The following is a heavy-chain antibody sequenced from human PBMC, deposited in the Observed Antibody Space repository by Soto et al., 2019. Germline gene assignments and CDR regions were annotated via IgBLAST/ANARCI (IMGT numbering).Heavy chain of an antibody. CDR2: IIPIFGTA. CDR3: ARVSYYDSSGYYFWYFDL. V-gene: IGHV1-69*05. J-gene: IGHJ2*01. D-gene: IGHD3-22*01. CDR1: GGTFSSYA. Sequence: QVQLVQSGAEVKKPGSSVKVSCKASGGTFSSYAISWVRQAPGQGLEWMGGIIPIFGTANYAQKFQGRVTITTDESTGTAVMELSSLRSEDTAVYYCARVSYYDSSGYYFWYFDLWGRGTLVTVSS.